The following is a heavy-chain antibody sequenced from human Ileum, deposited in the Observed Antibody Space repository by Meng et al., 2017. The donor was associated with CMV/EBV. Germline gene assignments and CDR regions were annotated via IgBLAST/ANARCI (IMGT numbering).Heavy chain of an antibody. Sequence: GGSLRLSCVVSGFNFSNNNMHWVRQAPGKGLEWVSYISSSSSTIYYADSVKGRFTISRDNAKNSLYLQMNSLRAEDTAVYYCARVGIVVVPAASGMDVWGQGTTVTVSS. CDR3: ARVGIVVVPAASGMDV. J-gene: IGHJ6*02. D-gene: IGHD2-2*01. V-gene: IGHV3-48*04. CDR1: GFNFSNNN. CDR2: ISSSSSTI.